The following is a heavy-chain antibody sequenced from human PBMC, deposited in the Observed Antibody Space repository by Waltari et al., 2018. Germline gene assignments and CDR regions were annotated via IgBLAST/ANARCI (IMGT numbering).Heavy chain of an antibody. CDR2: ISSSGSTI. D-gene: IGHD3-3*01. V-gene: IGHV3-48*03. CDR1: GFTFSSYE. Sequence: EVQLVESGGGLVQPGGSLRLSCAASGFTFSSYEMNWVRKAPGKGLEWVSYISSSGSTIYYADSVKGRFTISRDNAKNSLYLQMNSLRAEDTAVYYCARDQVRFLEWPRYYYYGMDVWGQGTTVTVSS. CDR3: ARDQVRFLEWPRYYYYGMDV. J-gene: IGHJ6*02.